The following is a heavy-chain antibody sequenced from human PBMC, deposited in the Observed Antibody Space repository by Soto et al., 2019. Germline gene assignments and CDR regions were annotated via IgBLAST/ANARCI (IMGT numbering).Heavy chain of an antibody. CDR1: GYTLTELS. Sequence: ASVKVSCKVSGYTLTELSMHWVRQAPGKGLEWMGGFDPEDGETIYAQKFQGRVTMTEDTSTDTAYMELSSLRSEDTAVYYCATSVDRPSYCYYYYGMDVWGQGTTVTVSS. J-gene: IGHJ6*02. CDR3: ATSVDRPSYCYYYYGMDV. CDR2: FDPEDGET. V-gene: IGHV1-24*01.